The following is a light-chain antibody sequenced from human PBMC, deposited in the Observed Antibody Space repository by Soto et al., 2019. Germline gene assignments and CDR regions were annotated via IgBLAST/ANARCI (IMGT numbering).Light chain of an antibody. CDR2: AAS. CDR3: QQSYSTPYT. Sequence: DIQMTQSPSSLSASVGDRVTMTCRASQSISSCLNWYQQKPGKAPKLLIYAASSLQSGVPSRFSGSGSGTDFTLTISSLQPEDFETYYCQQSYSTPYTFGQGTKLEIK. J-gene: IGKJ2*01. V-gene: IGKV1-39*01. CDR1: QSISSC.